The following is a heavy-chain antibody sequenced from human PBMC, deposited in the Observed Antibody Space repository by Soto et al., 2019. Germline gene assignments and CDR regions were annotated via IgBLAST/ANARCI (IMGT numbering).Heavy chain of an antibody. D-gene: IGHD1-20*01. J-gene: IGHJ4*02. CDR1: GGSIGSGGCC. CDR2: IYYTGST. Sequence: ASETLSLTWGVSGGSIGSGGCCWSWIRQTPGKGLEWIGYIYYTGSTNYNPSLKSRVTISVDTSKNQFSLKLSSVTAADTAVYYCAGGGYNWNDVTDYWGQGTLVTVSS. V-gene: IGHV4-61*08. CDR3: AGGGYNWNDVTDY.